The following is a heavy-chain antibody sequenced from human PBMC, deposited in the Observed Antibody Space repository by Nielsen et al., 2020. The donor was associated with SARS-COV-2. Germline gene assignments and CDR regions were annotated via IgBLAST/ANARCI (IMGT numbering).Heavy chain of an antibody. CDR2: ISAYNGNT. D-gene: IGHD2-2*01. V-gene: IGHV1-18*01. CDR3: ARDRIVVVPAAKVDFDY. Sequence: ASVKVSCKASGYTFTSYGISRVRQAPGQGLEWMGWISAYNGNTNYAQKLQGRVTMTTDTSTSTAYMELRSLRSDDTAVYYCARDRIVVVPAAKVDFDYWGQGTLVTVSS. CDR1: GYTFTSYG. J-gene: IGHJ4*02.